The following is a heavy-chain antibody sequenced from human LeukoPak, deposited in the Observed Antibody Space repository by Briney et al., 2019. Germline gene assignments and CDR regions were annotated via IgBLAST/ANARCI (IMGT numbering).Heavy chain of an antibody. CDR1: GGSISSYY. D-gene: IGHD1-14*01. J-gene: IGHJ5*02. CDR2: IYYSGST. Sequence: SQTLSLTCTVSGGSISSYYWSWIRQPPGKGLEWIGYIYYSGSTNYNPSLKSRVTISVDTSKNQFSLKLSSVTAADTAVYYCARASPRYISPLGPWGQGTLVPVSS. CDR3: ARASPRYISPLGP. V-gene: IGHV4-59*08.